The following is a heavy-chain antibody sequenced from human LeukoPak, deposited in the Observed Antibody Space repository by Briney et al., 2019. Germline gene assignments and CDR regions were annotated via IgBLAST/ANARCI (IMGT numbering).Heavy chain of an antibody. V-gene: IGHV1-18*01. D-gene: IGHD3-22*01. CDR3: ARAPRASYYDSSGYFQTAFDH. J-gene: IGHJ4*02. Sequence: ASVKVSCKASGYTFTSYGISWVRQAPGQGLEWMGWISAYNGNTNYAQKLQGRVTMTTDTSTSTAYMELRSLRSDDTAVYYCARAPRASYYDSSGYFQTAFDHWGQGTLVTVSS. CDR2: ISAYNGNT. CDR1: GYTFTSYG.